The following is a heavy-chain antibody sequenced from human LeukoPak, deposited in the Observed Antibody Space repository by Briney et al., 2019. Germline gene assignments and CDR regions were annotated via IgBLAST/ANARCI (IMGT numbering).Heavy chain of an antibody. Sequence: ASVKVSCKASGYTFTSYGISWGRQAPGQGLEWMGWISAYNGNTNYAQKLKGRVTMSTDTSTSTAYMELKSLRSDDTVVYYCARDSASPVGANGLDFDYWGQGTMVTVSS. CDR3: ARDSASPVGANGLDFDY. J-gene: IGHJ4*02. V-gene: IGHV1-18*01. CDR2: ISAYNGNT. D-gene: IGHD1-26*01. CDR1: GYTFTSYG.